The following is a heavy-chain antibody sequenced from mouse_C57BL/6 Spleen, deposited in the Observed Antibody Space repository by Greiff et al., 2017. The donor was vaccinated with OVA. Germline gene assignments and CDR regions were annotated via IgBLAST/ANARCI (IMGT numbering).Heavy chain of an antibody. CDR2: IYPGDGDT. J-gene: IGHJ4*01. CDR3: ARKDAVVATGAMDY. CDR1: GYAFSSYW. Sequence: VQLQQSGAELVKPGASVKISCKASGYAFSSYWMNWVKQRPGKGLEWIGQIYPGDGDTNYNGKFKGKATLTADKSSSTAYMQLSSLTSEDAAVYFCARKDAVVATGAMDYWGQGTSVTVSS. D-gene: IGHD1-1*01. V-gene: IGHV1-80*01.